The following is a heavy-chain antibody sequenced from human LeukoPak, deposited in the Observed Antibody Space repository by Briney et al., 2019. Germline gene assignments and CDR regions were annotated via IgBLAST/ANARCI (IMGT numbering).Heavy chain of an antibody. D-gene: IGHD6-19*01. CDR1: DGSFSGYY. Sequence: SETLSLTCAVYDGSFSGYYWSWIRQPPGKGLEWIGEINHSGSTNYNPSLKSRVTISVDTSKNQFSLKLSSVTAADTAVYYCAIVAVAGSSRLDYWGQGTLVTVSS. J-gene: IGHJ4*02. CDR2: INHSGST. CDR3: AIVAVAGSSRLDY. V-gene: IGHV4-34*01.